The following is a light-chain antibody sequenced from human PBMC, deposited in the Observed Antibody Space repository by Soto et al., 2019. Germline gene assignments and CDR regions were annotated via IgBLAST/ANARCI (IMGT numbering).Light chain of an antibody. J-gene: IGLJ2*01. Sequence: ALTQPASVSGSPGQSITISCTGTSSDVGDYNYVSWYQQHPGKAPKLMIYDVSYRPSGVSNRFSGSKSGNTASLTISGLQAEDEADYYCSSYTRSSTLVVFGGGTKLTVL. CDR1: SSDVGDYNY. CDR3: SSYTRSSTLVV. CDR2: DVS. V-gene: IGLV2-14*01.